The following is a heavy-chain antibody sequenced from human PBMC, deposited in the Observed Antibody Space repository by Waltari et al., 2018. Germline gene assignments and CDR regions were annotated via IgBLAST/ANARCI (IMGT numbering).Heavy chain of an antibody. CDR1: GGSISSSSYY. CDR3: ARLVHSSSRYKSYYYYGMDV. D-gene: IGHD6-13*01. J-gene: IGHJ6*02. CDR2: SYYSGST. Sequence: QLQLQESGPGLVKPSETLSLTCTVSGGSISSSSYYWGWIRQPPGKGREWIGSSYYSGSTYYNPSLKSRVTISVDTSKNQFSLKLSSVTAADTAVYYCARLVHSSSRYKSYYYYGMDVWGQGTTVTVSS. V-gene: IGHV4-39*01.